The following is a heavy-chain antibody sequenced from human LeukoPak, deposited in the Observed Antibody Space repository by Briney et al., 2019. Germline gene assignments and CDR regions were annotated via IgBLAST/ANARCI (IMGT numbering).Heavy chain of an antibody. CDR2: ISSSSSYI. Sequence: GGSLRLSCAASGFTFSSHSMSWVRQAPGKGLEWVSSISSSSSYIYYADSVKGRFTISRDNAKNSLYLQMNSLRAEDTAVYYCARESSSWLDYWGQGTLVTVSS. CDR3: ARESSSWLDY. V-gene: IGHV3-21*01. J-gene: IGHJ4*02. CDR1: GFTFSSHS. D-gene: IGHD6-13*01.